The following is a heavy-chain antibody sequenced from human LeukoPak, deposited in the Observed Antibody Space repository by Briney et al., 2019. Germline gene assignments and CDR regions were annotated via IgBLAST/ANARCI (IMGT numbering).Heavy chain of an antibody. V-gene: IGHV3-74*01. CDR2: IYSDGRST. D-gene: IGHD3-16*01. CDR3: ARGARSFGTMTTGLRGLQTSRAFDP. J-gene: IGHJ5*02. CDR1: GFTLSRYW. Sequence: PGGSLRLSCVASGFTLSRYWMHWVRQAPGKGLVLVSRIYSDGRSTSYADSVKGRFTMSRDNAKNTLFLQMNSLRAEDTAVYYCARGARSFGTMTTGLRGLQTSRAFDPWGQGTLVTVSS.